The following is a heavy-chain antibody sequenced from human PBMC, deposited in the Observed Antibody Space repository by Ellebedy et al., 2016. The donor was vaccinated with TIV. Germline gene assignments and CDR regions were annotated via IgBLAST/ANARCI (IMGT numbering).Heavy chain of an antibody. CDR1: GFAYRRIA. CDR2: LSKHGSNI. CDR3: GREGGGIVEAAGYVDL. D-gene: IGHD6-19*01. Sequence: GESLKIPCAASGFAYRRIAMHWVRQAPGKGLERVAFLSKHGSNIYSADSVKGRFTVSRDNSKNTLYLQMNNLRPDGTAVYTCGREGGGIVEAAGYVDLWGRGTLVTVSS. V-gene: IGHV3-30-3*01. J-gene: IGHJ2*01.